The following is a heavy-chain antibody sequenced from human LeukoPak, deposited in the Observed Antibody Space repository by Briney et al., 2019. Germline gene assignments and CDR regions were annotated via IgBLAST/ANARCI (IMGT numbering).Heavy chain of an antibody. J-gene: IGHJ4*02. CDR1: GYTFTRYY. D-gene: IGHD3-22*01. Sequence: ASVKVSCKASGYTFTRYYMHWVRQAPGQGLEWMGIISPSGASTSYAQKFQGRVTMTRDTSTSTVYMELSSLRSEDTAVYYCARDGGYYYDSSGYLLWGQGTLVTVSS. CDR3: ARDGGYYYDSSGYLL. CDR2: ISPSGAST. V-gene: IGHV1-46*01.